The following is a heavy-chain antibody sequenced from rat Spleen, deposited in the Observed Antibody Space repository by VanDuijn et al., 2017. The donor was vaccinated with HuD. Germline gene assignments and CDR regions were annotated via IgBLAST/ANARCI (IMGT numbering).Heavy chain of an antibody. CDR1: GFTFNNYW. CDR2: ITNTGGST. CDR3: TRADNNYWYFDF. Sequence: EVQLVESGGGLVQPGRSLKLSCVASGFTFNNYWMTWIRQAPGKGLEWVASITNTGGSTYYPDSVTGKFTISRNNAKITLSLQMNSLRSEETATYYCTRADNNYWYFDFWGPGTMVTVSS. V-gene: IGHV5-31*01. J-gene: IGHJ1*01. D-gene: IGHD1-10*01.